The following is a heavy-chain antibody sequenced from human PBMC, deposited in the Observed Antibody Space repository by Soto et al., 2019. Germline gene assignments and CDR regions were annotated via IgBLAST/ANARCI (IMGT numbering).Heavy chain of an antibody. D-gene: IGHD3-3*01. CDR3: ARETPPAYYDFWSGYGYFDY. CDR1: GYTFTSYG. V-gene: IGHV1-18*01. Sequence: ASVKVSCKASGYTFTSYGISWVRQAPGQGLEWMGLISAYNGNTNYAQKLQGRVTMTTDTSTSTAYMELRSLRSDDTAVYYCARETPPAYYDFWSGYGYFDYWGQGTLVTVSS. CDR2: ISAYNGNT. J-gene: IGHJ4*02.